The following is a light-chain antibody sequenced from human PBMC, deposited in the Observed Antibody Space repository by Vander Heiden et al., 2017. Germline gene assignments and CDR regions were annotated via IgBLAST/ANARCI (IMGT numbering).Light chain of an antibody. V-gene: IGKV1-8*01. CDR1: QGISSY. CDR3: QQYNSYPRT. CDR2: AAS. Sequence: IRLTHSPSSVSASAGDRVTITCRASQGISSYLAWYQQKPGKAPKLLIYAASSLQSGVPSRFSGSGSGTDFTLTISCLQSEDFATYYCQQYNSYPRTFGQGTKVEIK. J-gene: IGKJ1*01.